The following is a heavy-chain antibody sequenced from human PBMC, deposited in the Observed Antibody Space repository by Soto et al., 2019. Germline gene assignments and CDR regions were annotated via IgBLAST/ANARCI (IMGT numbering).Heavy chain of an antibody. CDR1: GYTFTCCA. CDR2: INAGNGNT. CDR3: ARGIRIAVAAYYFDY. D-gene: IGHD6-19*01. V-gene: IGHV1-3*01. J-gene: IGHJ4*02. Sequence: ASVKVSCNASGYTFTCCAMHWVRQAPGQRLEWMGWINAGNGNTKYSQKFQGRVTITRDTSASTAYMELSSLRSEDTAVYYCARGIRIAVAAYYFDYWGQGTLVTVSS.